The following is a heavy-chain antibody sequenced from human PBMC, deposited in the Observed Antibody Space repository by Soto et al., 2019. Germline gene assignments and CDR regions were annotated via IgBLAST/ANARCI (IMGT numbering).Heavy chain of an antibody. CDR2: ISGSGGST. CDR1: GFTFSSYA. Sequence: EVQLLESGGGLVQPGGSLRLSCAASGFTFSSYAMSWVRQAPGKGLEWVSAISGSGGSTYYADSVKGRFTISRDNSKNTLYLQMNSLRAEDTAVYYCAKEEVYCSGGSCYLGYWGQGTLVTVSS. V-gene: IGHV3-23*01. D-gene: IGHD2-15*01. J-gene: IGHJ4*02. CDR3: AKEEVYCSGGSCYLGY.